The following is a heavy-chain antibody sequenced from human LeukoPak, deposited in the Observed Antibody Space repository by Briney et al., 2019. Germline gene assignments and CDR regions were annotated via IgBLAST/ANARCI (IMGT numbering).Heavy chain of an antibody. CDR2: ISAYTGNT. Sequence: GASVKVSCKASDYTFTSYGITWVRQAPGQGLEWMGWISAYTGNTNYAQNLQGRVTMTTDTSTSTAYMELRSPRSDDTAVYYCARVRGSYSVYGMDVWGQGTTVTVSS. CDR3: ARVRGSYSVYGMDV. D-gene: IGHD1-26*01. CDR1: DYTFTSYG. V-gene: IGHV1-18*04. J-gene: IGHJ6*02.